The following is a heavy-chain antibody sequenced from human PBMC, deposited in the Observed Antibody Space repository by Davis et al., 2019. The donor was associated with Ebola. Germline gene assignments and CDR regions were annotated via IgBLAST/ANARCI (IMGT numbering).Heavy chain of an antibody. CDR3: AKYSSDYYYNGMDV. J-gene: IGHJ6*04. D-gene: IGHD6-19*01. Sequence: GGSLRLSCAASGFSFRTYNMNWVRQAPGKGLKWVSYISSSSTTIYNADSVKGRFTISRDNAKNSLYLQMNSLRDEDTAVYYCAKYSSDYYYNGMDVWGKGTTVTVSS. CDR2: ISSSSTTI. V-gene: IGHV3-48*02. CDR1: GFSFRTYN.